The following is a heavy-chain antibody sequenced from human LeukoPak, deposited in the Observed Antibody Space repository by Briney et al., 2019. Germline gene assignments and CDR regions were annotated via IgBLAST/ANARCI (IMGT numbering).Heavy chain of an antibody. D-gene: IGHD5-18*01. CDR3: ARELRDTANDY. J-gene: IGHJ4*02. CDR2: ISAYNGNT. CDR1: GGTFSSYA. V-gene: IGHV1-18*01. Sequence: GASVKVSCKASGGTFSSYAISWVRQAPGQGLEWMGWISAYNGNTNYAQKLQGRVTMTTDTSTSTAYMELRSLRSDDTAVYYCARELRDTANDYWGQGTLVTVSS.